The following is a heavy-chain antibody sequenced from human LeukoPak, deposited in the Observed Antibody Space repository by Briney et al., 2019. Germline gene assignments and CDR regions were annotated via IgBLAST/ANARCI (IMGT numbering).Heavy chain of an antibody. CDR1: GFTFSSYW. V-gene: IGHV3-7*03. CDR3: ATDSSGYPPRY. D-gene: IGHD3-22*01. CDR2: IKQDGSEK. Sequence: GGSLRLSCAASGFTFSSYWMSWVRQAPGKGLEWVANIKQDGSEKYYVDSVKGRFTISRDNAKNSLYLQMNSLRAEDTAVYYCATDSSGYPPRYWGQGTLVTVSS. J-gene: IGHJ4*02.